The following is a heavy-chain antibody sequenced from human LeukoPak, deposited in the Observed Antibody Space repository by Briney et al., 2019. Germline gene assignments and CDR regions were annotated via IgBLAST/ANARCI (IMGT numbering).Heavy chain of an antibody. Sequence: SETLSLTCAVYGGSFSGYYWSWIRQPPGKGLEWIGEINHSGSTNYNPSLESRVTISVDTSKNQFSLKLSSVTAADTAVYYCARLISSRDDWGQGPLVTVSS. CDR3: ARLISSRDD. CDR2: INHSGST. D-gene: IGHD3-16*01. V-gene: IGHV4-34*01. J-gene: IGHJ4*02. CDR1: GGSFSGYY.